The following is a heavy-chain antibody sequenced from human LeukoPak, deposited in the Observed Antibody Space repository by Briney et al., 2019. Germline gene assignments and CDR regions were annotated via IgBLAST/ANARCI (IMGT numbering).Heavy chain of an antibody. D-gene: IGHD3-3*01. Sequence: SETLSLTCAVYGVSFSGYYWSWIRQPPGKGLEWIGEINHSGSTNYNPSLKSRVTISVDTSKNQFSLKLSSVTAADTAVYYCARGNSIFGVVIMDGWFDPWGQGTLVTVSS. CDR1: GVSFSGYY. CDR3: ARGNSIFGVVIMDGWFDP. CDR2: INHSGST. V-gene: IGHV4-34*01. J-gene: IGHJ5*02.